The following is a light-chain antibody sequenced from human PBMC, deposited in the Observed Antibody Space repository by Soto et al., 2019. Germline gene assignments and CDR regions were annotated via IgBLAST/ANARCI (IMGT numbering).Light chain of an antibody. CDR1: ESVRSR. CDR3: KQRTNWACT. J-gene: IGKJ3*01. Sequence: EIVLTQSPAILSLSPGERATLSCRASESVRSRLAWYQQKPGQPPRLLIFDASNRATGIPARFSGSGSGTDFTLSISSLEPEDFAVYYCKQRTNWACTFGPGTKVDIK. V-gene: IGKV3-11*01. CDR2: DAS.